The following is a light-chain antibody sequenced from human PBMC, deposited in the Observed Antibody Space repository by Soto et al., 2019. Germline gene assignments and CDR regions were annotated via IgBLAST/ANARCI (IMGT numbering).Light chain of an antibody. Sequence: QSVLTQPASVSGSPGQSITISCTGTSSDVGGYEYVSWYQQHPGKAPKLMIYEVSNRPSGVSNRFSGSKSGNTASLTISGLQAEDEADYYCQAWGTGGVFGGGTKLTVL. V-gene: IGLV2-14*01. CDR1: SSDVGGYEY. CDR3: QAWGTGGV. CDR2: EVS. J-gene: IGLJ3*02.